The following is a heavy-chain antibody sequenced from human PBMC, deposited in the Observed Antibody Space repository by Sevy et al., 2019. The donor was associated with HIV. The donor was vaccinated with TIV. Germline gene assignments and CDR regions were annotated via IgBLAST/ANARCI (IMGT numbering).Heavy chain of an antibody. J-gene: IGHJ6*02. Sequence: ASVKVSCKASGGTFSSYAISWVRQAPGQGLELMGGIIPIFGTANYAQKFQGRVTITADESTSTAYMELSSLRSEDTAVYYCARSPYIVVVPAAMYYYGMDVWGQGTTVTVSS. D-gene: IGHD2-2*01. CDR3: ARSPYIVVVPAAMYYYGMDV. CDR1: GGTFSSYA. CDR2: IIPIFGTA. V-gene: IGHV1-69*13.